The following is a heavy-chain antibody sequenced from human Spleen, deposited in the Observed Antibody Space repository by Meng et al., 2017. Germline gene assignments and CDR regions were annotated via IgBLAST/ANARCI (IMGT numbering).Heavy chain of an antibody. J-gene: IGHJ4*02. CDR3: ARSLLTGPY. V-gene: IGHV4-34*01. D-gene: IGHD3-9*01. CDR1: GGSFSGFY. Sequence: SETLSLTCAVSGGSFSGFYWYWIRQPPGKGLEWIGEVTHSGSTNYNPSLESRVTMSVDTSKNQFSLKVNSVTAADTAVYYCARSLLTGPYWGQGTLVTGSS. CDR2: VTHSGST.